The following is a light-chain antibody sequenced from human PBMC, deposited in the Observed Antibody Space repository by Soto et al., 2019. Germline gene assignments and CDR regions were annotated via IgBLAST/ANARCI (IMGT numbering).Light chain of an antibody. V-gene: IGKV1-5*03. J-gene: IGKJ3*01. Sequence: DIQMTQSPSTLSASVGDRVIITCRASESIRSWLAWYQQKPGKAPELLISKASSLENGVPSRFSGSGSGTEFTLTISSLQPDDFATYYGEQDYSYEIFTFGPGNKVDIK. CDR3: EQDYSYEIFT. CDR2: KAS. CDR1: ESIRSW.